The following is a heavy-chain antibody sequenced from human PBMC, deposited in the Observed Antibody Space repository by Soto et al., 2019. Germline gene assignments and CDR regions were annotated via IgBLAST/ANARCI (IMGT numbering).Heavy chain of an antibody. D-gene: IGHD3-10*01. CDR1: GGTFSSYA. V-gene: IGHV1-69*13. Sequence: SVKVSCKASGGTFSSYAISWVRQAPGQGLEWMGGIIPIFGTANYAQKFQGRVTITADESTSTAYMELSSLRSEDTAVYYCARDRAWFGELLYRGYYFDYWGQGTLVTVSS. CDR3: ARDRAWFGELLYRGYYFDY. J-gene: IGHJ4*02. CDR2: IIPIFGTA.